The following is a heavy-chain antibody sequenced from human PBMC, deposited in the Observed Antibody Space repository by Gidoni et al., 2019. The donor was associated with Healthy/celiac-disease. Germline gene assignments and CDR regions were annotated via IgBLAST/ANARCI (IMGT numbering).Heavy chain of an antibody. D-gene: IGHD3-3*01. Sequence: QVHLVESGGSLVKPGGSLILSCVASGFTFNDYNMTWTRQAPGKGLEWVSYISGSGSTIYYADSVKGRFTISRDNAKNSLYLQMKSLRAEDTAVYYCARVAYYDFWSGYSGYFDHWGQGTLVTVSS. CDR3: ARVAYYDFWSGYSGYFDH. J-gene: IGHJ4*02. V-gene: IGHV3-11*01. CDR2: ISGSGSTI. CDR1: GFTFNDYN.